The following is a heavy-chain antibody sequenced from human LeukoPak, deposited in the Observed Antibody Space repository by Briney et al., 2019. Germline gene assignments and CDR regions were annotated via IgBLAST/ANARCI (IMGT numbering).Heavy chain of an antibody. D-gene: IGHD1-26*01. Sequence: PGGSLRLPCAASGFTFSTYWMSWVRQAPGKGLEWMANINQDGSEEYYVHSVQGRFTISRDNARNSLYLQMNSLRAEDTAVYYCARDPSGDSGSFPWGQGTLVTVSS. V-gene: IGHV3-7*04. J-gene: IGHJ5*02. CDR1: GFTFSTYW. CDR2: INQDGSEE. CDR3: ARDPSGDSGSFP.